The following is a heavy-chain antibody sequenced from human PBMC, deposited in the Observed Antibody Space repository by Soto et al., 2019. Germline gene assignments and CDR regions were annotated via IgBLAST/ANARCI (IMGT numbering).Heavy chain of an antibody. CDR2: ISSSGSTI. Sequence: PGGSLRLSCAASGFTFSSYEMNWVRQAPGKGLEWVSYISSSGSTIYYADPVKGRFTISRDNAKNSLYLQMNSLRAEDTAVYYCARDASYDSSGYYSETNDYWGQGTLVTVSS. CDR3: ARDASYDSSGYYSETNDY. CDR1: GFTFSSYE. D-gene: IGHD3-22*01. J-gene: IGHJ4*02. V-gene: IGHV3-48*03.